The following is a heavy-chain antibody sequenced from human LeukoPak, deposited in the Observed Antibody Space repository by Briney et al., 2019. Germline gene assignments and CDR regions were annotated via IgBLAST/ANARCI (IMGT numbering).Heavy chain of an antibody. J-gene: IGHJ4*02. CDR2: ISYDGSNK. D-gene: IGHD3-3*01. CDR3: ARDLRFLEWLLDFDY. Sequence: GGSLRLSCAAPGFTFSSYAMHWVRQAPGKGLEWVAVISYDGSNKYYADSVKGRFTISRDNSKNTLYLQMNSLRAEDTAVYYCARDLRFLEWLLDFDYWGQGTLVTVSS. CDR1: GFTFSSYA. V-gene: IGHV3-30*04.